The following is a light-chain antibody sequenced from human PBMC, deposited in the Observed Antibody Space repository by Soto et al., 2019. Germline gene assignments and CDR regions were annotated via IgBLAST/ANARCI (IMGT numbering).Light chain of an antibody. J-gene: IGKJ1*01. CDR1: QSASTF. CDR3: QQYNRYAVT. V-gene: IGKV1-5*01. CDR2: DAS. Sequence: DIQMTQSPSTLSASVVDRVTITGLASQSASTFLAWYQQKPGQAPKLLIYDASTLQSGVPSRFSASGSGTEFALTISGLQPDDFAVYYCQQYNRYAVTFGQGTKVDIK.